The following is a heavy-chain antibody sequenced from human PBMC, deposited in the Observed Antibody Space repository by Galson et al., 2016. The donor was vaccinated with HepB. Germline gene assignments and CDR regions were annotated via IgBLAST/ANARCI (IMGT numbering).Heavy chain of an antibody. CDR3: AKLDCGRDCPRDD. Sequence: SLRLSCAASGFTFSRYGMHWVRQAPGKGLEWVAVISYDGGDKHYADSVKGRFTVSRDNSKNTLFLQMNSLRVEDTAVYYCAKLDCGRDCPRDDWGQGTRVTVS. CDR1: GFTFSRYG. CDR2: ISYDGGDK. V-gene: IGHV3-30*19. D-gene: IGHD2-21*02. J-gene: IGHJ4*02.